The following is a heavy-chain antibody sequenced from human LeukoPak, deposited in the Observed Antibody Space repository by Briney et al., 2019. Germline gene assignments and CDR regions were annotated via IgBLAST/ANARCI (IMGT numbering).Heavy chain of an antibody. J-gene: IGHJ4*02. CDR2: IYHSGST. Sequence: SETLSLTCTVSGASISSSNWWSWVRQPPGKGLEWIGEIYHSGSTNYNPSLKSRVTISVDKSKNQFSLKLSSVTAADTAVYYCARGEFDGGVYFDYWGQGTLVTVSS. V-gene: IGHV4-4*02. D-gene: IGHD3-16*01. CDR3: ARGEFDGGVYFDY. CDR1: GASISSSNW.